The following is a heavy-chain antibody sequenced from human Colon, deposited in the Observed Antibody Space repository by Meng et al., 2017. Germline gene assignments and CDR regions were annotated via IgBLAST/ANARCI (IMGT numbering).Heavy chain of an antibody. D-gene: IGHD5-24*01. CDR1: GGSISSGDFY. Sequence: QVQLQESGPGLVKPSQTLPLTCTVSGGSISSGDFYWSWMRQPPGKGLEWIGYIHSSGSSYFNPSLKSRVTISADTSKNQFSLKLNSVTVADTAVFYCARSHSIDWFDPWGQGTLVTVSS. CDR3: ARSHSIDWFDP. V-gene: IGHV4-30-4*01. CDR2: IHSSGSS. J-gene: IGHJ5*02.